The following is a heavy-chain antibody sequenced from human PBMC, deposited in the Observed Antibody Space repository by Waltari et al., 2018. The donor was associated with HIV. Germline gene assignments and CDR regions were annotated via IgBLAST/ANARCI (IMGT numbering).Heavy chain of an antibody. Sequence: EVQLVESGGGLVQPGGSLRLPCSASGSTFSSFWMSWVRQAPGKGVEWVANIKQDGSEKNYVDSVKGRFTISRDNAKNSLYLQMNSLRVEDTAVYYCARPIGRGQDYWGQGTLVTVSS. CDR3: ARPIGRGQDY. CDR2: IKQDGSEK. J-gene: IGHJ4*02. CDR1: GSTFSSFW. V-gene: IGHV3-7*01.